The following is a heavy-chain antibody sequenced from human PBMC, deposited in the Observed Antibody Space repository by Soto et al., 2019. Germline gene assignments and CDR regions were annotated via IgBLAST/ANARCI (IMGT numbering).Heavy chain of an antibody. CDR2: ISAHNGNT. CDR3: ARGRYGDY. CDR1: GYTFTSYG. Sequence: QVHLVQSGAEVKKPGASVKVSCKASGYTFTSYGITWVRQAPGQGLEWMGWISAHNGNTGCAQKLQGRVIVTRDTSTSTAYMELRSLISDDTAVYYCARGRYGDYWGQGALVTVSS. D-gene: IGHD1-1*01. V-gene: IGHV1-18*01. J-gene: IGHJ4*02.